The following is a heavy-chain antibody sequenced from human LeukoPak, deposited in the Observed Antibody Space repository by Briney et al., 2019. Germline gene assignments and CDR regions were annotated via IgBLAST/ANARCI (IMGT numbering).Heavy chain of an antibody. J-gene: IGHJ6*03. CDR1: GYTFTSYG. Sequence: SVKVSCKASGYTFTSYGISWVRQAPGQGLEWMGGIIPIFGTANYAQKFQGRVTITAGESTSTAYMELSSLRSEDTAVYYCARDYSHYYGSGSTWGYYYYYMDVWGKGTTVTISS. V-gene: IGHV1-69*13. CDR3: ARDYSHYYGSGSTWGYYYYYMDV. CDR2: IIPIFGTA. D-gene: IGHD3-10*01.